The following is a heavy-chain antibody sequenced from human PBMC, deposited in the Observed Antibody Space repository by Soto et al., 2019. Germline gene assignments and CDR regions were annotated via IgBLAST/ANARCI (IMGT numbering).Heavy chain of an antibody. CDR2: IYYSGST. D-gene: IGHD3-10*01. V-gene: IGHV4-59*08. Sequence: QVQLQESGPGLVKPSETLSLTCTVSGGSISSYYWSWIRQPPGKGLEWIGYIYYSGSTNYNPSLKSRVTISVDTSKNQFSLKLSSVTAADTAVYYCARHGSVGLLWFGASWFDPWGQGTLVTVSS. J-gene: IGHJ5*02. CDR3: ARHGSVGLLWFGASWFDP. CDR1: GGSISSYY.